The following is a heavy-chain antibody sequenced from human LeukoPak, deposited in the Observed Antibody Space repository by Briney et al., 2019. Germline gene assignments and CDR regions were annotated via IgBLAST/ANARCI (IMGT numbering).Heavy chain of an antibody. V-gene: IGHV4-39*07. CDR2: IYYSGST. D-gene: IGHD3-10*01. J-gene: IGHJ6*03. CDR1: GGSISSSSYY. CDR3: XXHVFVPYYYGSGSYYRSYYYYMDV. Sequence: SETLSLTCTVSGGSISSSSYYWGWIRQPPGKGLEWIGSIYYSGSTYYNPSLKSRVTISVDTSKNQFSLKLSSVTAADTAVYXXXXHVFVPYYYGSGSYYRSYYYYMDVWGKGTTVTISS.